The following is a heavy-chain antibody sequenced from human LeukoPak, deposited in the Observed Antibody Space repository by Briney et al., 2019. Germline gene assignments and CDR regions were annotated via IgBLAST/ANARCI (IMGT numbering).Heavy chain of an antibody. CDR3: ARIFNDHGGIGFDY. D-gene: IGHD4-23*01. CDR1: GFTFSSYA. Sequence: PGGSLRLSCAASGFTFSSYAMSWVRQAPGKGLEWVSAISGSGGSTYYADSVKGRFTISRDNSKNTLYLQMNSLRAEDTAVYYCARIFNDHGGIGFDYWGQGTLVTVSS. CDR2: ISGSGGST. V-gene: IGHV3-23*01. J-gene: IGHJ4*02.